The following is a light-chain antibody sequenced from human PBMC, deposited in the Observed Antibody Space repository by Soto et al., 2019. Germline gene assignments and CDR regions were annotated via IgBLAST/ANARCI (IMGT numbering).Light chain of an antibody. Sequence: QSALTQPPSASGSPGQSVTISCTGTSSDVGGYNYVSWYQQHPGKAPKLMIYEVIKRPSGVPDRFSGSKSCNTASLTVSGLQAEDEADYYCSSYAGSNNVVFGGGTKVTVL. CDR1: SSDVGGYNY. V-gene: IGLV2-8*01. CDR2: EVI. CDR3: SSYAGSNNVV. J-gene: IGLJ2*01.